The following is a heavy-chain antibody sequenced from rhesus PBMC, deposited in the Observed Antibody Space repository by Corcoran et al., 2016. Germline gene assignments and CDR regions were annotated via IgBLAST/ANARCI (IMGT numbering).Heavy chain of an antibody. D-gene: IGHD7-45*01. Sequence: QVQLQESGPGLVQPSETLSLTCAVSGGSLSSNSWSWIRQPPGKGLEWIGYIDGSSGSTYCNPDLKSRVTMAKDTSKNQFALKLSSVTAADTAVYYWARANLDAVDCWGQGLRVT. CDR3: ARANLDAVDC. V-gene: IGHV4-165*01. CDR2: IDGSSGST. J-gene: IGHJ3*01. CDR1: GGSLSSNS.